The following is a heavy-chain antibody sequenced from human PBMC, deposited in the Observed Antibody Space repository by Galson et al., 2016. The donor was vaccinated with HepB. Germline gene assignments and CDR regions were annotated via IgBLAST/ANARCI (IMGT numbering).Heavy chain of an antibody. CDR3: AREMIASSGD. CDR2: ISPYNGNT. D-gene: IGHD2-15*01. CDR1: GYPFTTYN. Sequence: SVKVSCKASGYPFTTYNINWVRQAPGQRLEWMGWISPYNGNTKYSEKVRGRVTMTTDTSTSTAYMDLSSLRSDDTALYFCAREMIASSGDWGQGTLVTVSS. V-gene: IGHV1-18*01. J-gene: IGHJ4*02.